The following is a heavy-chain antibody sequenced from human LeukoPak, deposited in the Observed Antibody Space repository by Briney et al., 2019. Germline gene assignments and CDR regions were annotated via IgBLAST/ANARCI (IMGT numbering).Heavy chain of an antibody. D-gene: IGHD2-2*01. CDR1: GFTVSSNY. CDR2: IYYSGST. J-gene: IGHJ6*03. Sequence: GSLRLSCAASGFTVSSNYMSWVRQPPGKGLEWIGYIYYSGSTNYNPSLKSRVTISVDTSKNQFSLKLSSVTAADTAVYYCARAVYCSSTSCPPRYYYYYYMDVWGKGTTVTVSS. CDR3: ARAVYCSSTSCPPRYYYYYYMDV. V-gene: IGHV4-59*02.